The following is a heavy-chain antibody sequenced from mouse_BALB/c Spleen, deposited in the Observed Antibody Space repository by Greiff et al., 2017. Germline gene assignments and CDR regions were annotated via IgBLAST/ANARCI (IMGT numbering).Heavy chain of an antibody. V-gene: IGHV7-3*02. J-gene: IGHJ3*01. CDR3: ARAYYGNYVPAY. CDR2: IRNKANGYTT. D-gene: IGHD2-10*01. Sequence: EVMLVESGGGLVQPGGSLRLSCATSGFTFTDYYMSWVRQPPGKALEWLGFIRNKANGYTTEYSASVKGRFTISRDNSQSILYLQMNTLRAEDSATYYCARAYYGNYVPAYWGQGTLVTVSA. CDR1: GFTFTDYY.